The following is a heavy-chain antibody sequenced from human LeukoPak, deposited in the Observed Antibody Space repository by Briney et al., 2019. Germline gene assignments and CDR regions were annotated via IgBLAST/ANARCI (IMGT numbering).Heavy chain of an antibody. V-gene: IGHV4-4*07. CDR3: ARFSSIAAAFDY. CDR2: IYTSGST. Sequence: SETLSLTCTVSGGSFSIYYWTWIRQPAGKGLEWIGRIYTSGSTNYDPSLKSRVTMSVDTSKNQFSLKLSSVTAADTAVYYCARFSSIAAAFDYWGQGTLVTVSS. J-gene: IGHJ4*02. D-gene: IGHD6-13*01. CDR1: GGSFSIYY.